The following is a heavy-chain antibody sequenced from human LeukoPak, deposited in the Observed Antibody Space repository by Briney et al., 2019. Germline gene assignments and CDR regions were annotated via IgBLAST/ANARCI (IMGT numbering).Heavy chain of an antibody. V-gene: IGHV1-18*01. CDR1: GYIFNNYG. D-gene: IGHD4-17*01. CDR2: ISAYNGNR. CDR3: ARDSPTVTGMGDY. Sequence: ASVNVSCKASGYIFNNYGITGVRQAPGQGDAWMGWISAYNGNRNFAQSLQVRVSFTTDTSTSTAYTELRGLTSDDTAVYYCARDSPTVTGMGDYWGQGTLVTVSS. J-gene: IGHJ4*02.